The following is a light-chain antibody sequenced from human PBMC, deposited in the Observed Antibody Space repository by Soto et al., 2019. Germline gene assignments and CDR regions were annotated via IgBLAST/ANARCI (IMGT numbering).Light chain of an antibody. CDR2: GAS. CDR1: QSVSSSY. J-gene: IGKJ1*01. CDR3: QQYGSSPPWT. V-gene: IGKV3-20*01. Sequence: EIGMTQSPATLSVSPGERATLSCRASQSVSSSYLAWYQQKPGQAPRLLIYGASSRATGIPDRFSGSGSGTDFTLTISRLEPEDFAVYYCQQYGSSPPWTFGQGTKVAIK.